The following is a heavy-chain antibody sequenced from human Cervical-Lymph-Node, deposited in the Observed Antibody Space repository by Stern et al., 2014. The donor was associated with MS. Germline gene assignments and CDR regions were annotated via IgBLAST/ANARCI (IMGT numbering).Heavy chain of an antibody. CDR1: GVNFGTYT. Sequence: EVQLVESGGGLVKPGGSLTLSCAASGVNFGTYTMSWVRQAPGKGLEWFSFISSTSSNIKYADAVKGRFTISRDNAKNSLFLQMSSLRVEDTAVYYCASTSGWFDSWGQGIQVTVSS. V-gene: IGHV3-21*02. CDR2: ISSTSSNI. CDR3: ASTSGWFDS. J-gene: IGHJ5*01.